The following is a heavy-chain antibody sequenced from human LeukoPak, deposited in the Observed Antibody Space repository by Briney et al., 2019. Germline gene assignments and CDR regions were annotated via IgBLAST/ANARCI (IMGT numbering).Heavy chain of an antibody. CDR2: MNPNSGNT. D-gene: IGHD3-10*01. Sequence: ASVKVSCKASGYTFTSYDINWARQATGQGLEWMGWMNPNSGNTGYAQKFQGRVTMTRNTSISTAYMELSSLRSEDTAVYYCARGLKAGYGSGNLEDYWGQGTLVTVSS. CDR3: ARGLKAGYGSGNLEDY. V-gene: IGHV1-8*01. J-gene: IGHJ4*02. CDR1: GYTFTSYD.